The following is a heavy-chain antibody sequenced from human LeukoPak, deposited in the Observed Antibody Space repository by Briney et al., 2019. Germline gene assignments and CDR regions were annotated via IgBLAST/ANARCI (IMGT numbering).Heavy chain of an antibody. J-gene: IGHJ4*02. CDR2: ISYDGSNK. CDR3: ARDLFLIPAY. V-gene: IGHV3-30*04. CDR1: GFTFSSYA. Sequence: GGSLRLSCAASGFTFSSYAMHWVRQAPGKGLERVAVISYDGSNKYYADSVKGRFTISRDNSKNTLYLQMNSLRAEDTAVYYCARDLFLIPAYWGQGTLVTVSS. D-gene: IGHD2-21*01.